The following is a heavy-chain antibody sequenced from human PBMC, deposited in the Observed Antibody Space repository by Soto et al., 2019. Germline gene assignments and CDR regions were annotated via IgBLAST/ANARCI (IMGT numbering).Heavy chain of an antibody. D-gene: IGHD2-2*01. CDR3: ARFYANSYLDY. V-gene: IGHV3-53*04. CDR1: GFTVSSNY. Sequence: EVQLVESGGDLVQPGGSLRLSCAASGFTVSSNYMSWVRQAPGKGLEWVSIIYSGDATYYADSVKGRFTISRHNSKNTVYLQMNSLRADDTAVYYCARFYANSYLDYWGQGTLVTVSS. CDR2: IYSGDAT. J-gene: IGHJ4*02.